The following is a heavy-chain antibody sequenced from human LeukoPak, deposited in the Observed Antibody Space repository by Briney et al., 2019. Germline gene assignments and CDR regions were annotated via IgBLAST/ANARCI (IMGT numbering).Heavy chain of an antibody. J-gene: IGHJ4*02. Sequence: SETLSLTCTVSGGSVSSGSYYWSWIRQPPGKGLEWIGYIFYSGSTTYNPSLKSRVTISVDTSKNKFSLRLTSVTAADTAVYYCARVPISTAARGYFDYWGQGTQVTVSS. V-gene: IGHV4-61*01. D-gene: IGHD2-21*02. CDR1: GGSVSSGSYY. CDR2: IFYSGST. CDR3: ARVPISTAARGYFDY.